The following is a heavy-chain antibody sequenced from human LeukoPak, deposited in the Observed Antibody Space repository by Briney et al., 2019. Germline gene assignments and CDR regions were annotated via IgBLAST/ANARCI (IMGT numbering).Heavy chain of an antibody. Sequence: KPSETLSLTCTVSGGSISSSSYYWGWIRQPPGKGLEWIGSIYYSGSTYYNPSLKSRVTISVDTSKNQFSLKLSSVTAADTAVYYCARDLSYGSGSPCFDYWGQGTLVTVSS. CDR3: ARDLSYGSGSPCFDY. V-gene: IGHV4-39*07. CDR1: GGSISSSSYY. CDR2: IYYSGST. J-gene: IGHJ4*02. D-gene: IGHD3-10*01.